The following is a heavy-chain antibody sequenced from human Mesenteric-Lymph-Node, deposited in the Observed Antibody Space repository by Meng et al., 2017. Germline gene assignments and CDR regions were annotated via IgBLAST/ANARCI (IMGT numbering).Heavy chain of an antibody. J-gene: IGHJ4*02. CDR2: ISGYNGNT. V-gene: IGHV1-18*01. Sequence: ASVKVSCKASGGSFSSYAITWVRQAPGQGLEWMGWISGYNGNTNDLQKFQGRLIMTLDTSTSAAYMELRSLRSDDTAVYYCARDARYYYDSSGYYSDYWGQGTQVTVSS. CDR1: GGSFSSYA. D-gene: IGHD3-22*01. CDR3: ARDARYYYDSSGYYSDY.